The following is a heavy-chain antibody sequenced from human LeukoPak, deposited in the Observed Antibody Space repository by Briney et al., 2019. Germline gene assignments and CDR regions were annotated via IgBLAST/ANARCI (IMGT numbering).Heavy chain of an antibody. CDR3: ARAGCSSTSCVNYYYGMDV. Sequence: GGSLRLSCAASGFTFSSYAMHWVRQAPGKGLEWVAVVSYDGSNKYYADPVKGRFTISRDNSKNTLYLQMNSLRAEDTAVYYCARAGCSSTSCVNYYYGMDVWGKRTTATVSS. V-gene: IGHV3-30*04. D-gene: IGHD2-2*01. CDR2: VSYDGSNK. CDR1: GFTFSSYA. J-gene: IGHJ6*04.